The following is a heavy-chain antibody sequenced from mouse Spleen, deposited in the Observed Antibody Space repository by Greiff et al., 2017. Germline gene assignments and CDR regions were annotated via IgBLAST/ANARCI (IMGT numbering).Heavy chain of an antibody. V-gene: IGHV1-26*01. Sequence: EVQLQQSGPELVKPGASVKISCKASGYTFTDYYMNWVKQSHGKSLEWIGDINPNNGGTSYNQKFKGKATLTVDKSSSTAYMELRSLTSEDSAVYYCARTITTVVATYPLSYFDYWGQGTTLTVSS. CDR2: INPNNGGT. D-gene: IGHD1-1*01. J-gene: IGHJ2*01. CDR1: GYTFTDYY. CDR3: ARTITTVVATYPLSYFDY.